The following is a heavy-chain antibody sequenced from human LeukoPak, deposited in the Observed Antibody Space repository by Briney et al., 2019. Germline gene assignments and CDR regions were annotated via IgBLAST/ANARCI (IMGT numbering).Heavy chain of an antibody. V-gene: IGHV3-23*01. CDR3: AKGRGSSDYVFDY. D-gene: IGHD5-12*01. J-gene: IGHJ4*02. Sequence: PGGSLRLSCAASGFTSNTYVMSWVRQPPGKGLEWVSGISGSGERTYYADSVKGRFTISRDNSKNTLYLQMNSLRAEDTAVYYCAKGRGSSDYVFDYWGQGTLVTVSS. CDR2: ISGSGERT. CDR1: GFTSNTYV.